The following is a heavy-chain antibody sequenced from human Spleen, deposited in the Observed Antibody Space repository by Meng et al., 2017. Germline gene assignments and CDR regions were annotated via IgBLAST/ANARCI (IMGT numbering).Heavy chain of an antibody. CDR3: ARLEGG. V-gene: IGHV1-2*02. CDR1: GYTFPDYW. CDR2: INPSNVNT. Sequence: QVRVGQSGPEVTKPGASVKVSCKASGYTFPDYWLHWVRRAPGQGLEWIGWINPSNVNTKYAHEFLGRVTVTRDTSTSTVYMEMSSLTYDDTAVYYCARLEGGWGQGTLVTVSS. J-gene: IGHJ4*02. D-gene: IGHD1-1*01.